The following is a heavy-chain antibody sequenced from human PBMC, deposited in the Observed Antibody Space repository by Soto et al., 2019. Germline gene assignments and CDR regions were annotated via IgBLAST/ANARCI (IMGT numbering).Heavy chain of an antibody. Sequence: PSETLSLTCTVSGGSISSYYWSWIRQPPGKGLEWIGYIYYSGSTNYNPSLKSRVTISVDTSKNQFSLKLSSVTAADTAVYYCARNCDYVWGSSRGPFDYWGQGTLVTVSS. D-gene: IGHD3-16*01. CDR3: ARNCDYVWGSSRGPFDY. CDR2: IYYSGST. V-gene: IGHV4-59*01. J-gene: IGHJ4*02. CDR1: GGSISSYY.